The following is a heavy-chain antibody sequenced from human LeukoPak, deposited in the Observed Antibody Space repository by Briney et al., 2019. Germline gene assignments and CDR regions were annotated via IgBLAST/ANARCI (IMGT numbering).Heavy chain of an antibody. D-gene: IGHD1-1*01. J-gene: IGHJ5*02. V-gene: IGHV4-34*01. Sequence: SETLSLTCAVYGGSFSDYFWGWIRQPPGKGLEWIGEINHSGRTYYNPSLKSRVTISVDTSKNQFSLNLSSVTAADTAVYYCARGELERRSSWFDPWGQGTLVTVSS. CDR3: ARGELERRSSWFDP. CDR1: GGSFSDYF. CDR2: INHSGRT.